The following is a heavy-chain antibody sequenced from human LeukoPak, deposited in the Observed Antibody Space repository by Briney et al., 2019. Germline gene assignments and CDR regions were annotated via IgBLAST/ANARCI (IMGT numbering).Heavy chain of an antibody. J-gene: IGHJ4*02. CDR1: GYSISSGYY. CDR3: ARDEDIAPMY. V-gene: IGHV4-38-2*02. Sequence: SETLSLTCTVSGYSISSGYYWGWIRQPPGKGLEWIGSIYHSGSTYYNPSLKSRVTISIDTSKNQFSLKLSSVTAADTAVYYCARDEDIAPMYWGQGTLVTVSS. CDR2: IYHSGST. D-gene: IGHD5-12*01.